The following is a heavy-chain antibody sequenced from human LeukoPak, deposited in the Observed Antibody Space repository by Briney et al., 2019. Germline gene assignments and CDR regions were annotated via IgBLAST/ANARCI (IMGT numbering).Heavy chain of an antibody. Sequence: GGSLRLSCAASGFTFSSHGMHWVRQAPGKGLEWVAVIWYDGSNKYYADSVKGRFTISRDNSKNTLYLQMNSLRAEDTAVYYCGYSGYDYWFDPWGQGTLVTVSS. D-gene: IGHD5-12*01. CDR2: IWYDGSNK. V-gene: IGHV3-33*01. CDR3: GYSGYDYWFDP. J-gene: IGHJ5*02. CDR1: GFTFSSHG.